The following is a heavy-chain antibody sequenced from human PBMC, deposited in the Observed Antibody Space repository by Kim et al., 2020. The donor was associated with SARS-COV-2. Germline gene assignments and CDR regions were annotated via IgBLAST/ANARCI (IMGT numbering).Heavy chain of an antibody. CDR1: GFTFSRYW. J-gene: IGHJ4*02. V-gene: IGHV3-7*03. CDR3: ATGGAAAGHFAY. D-gene: IGHD6-13*01. Sequence: GGSLRLSCAASGFTFSRYWMSWVRPAPGKGLEWVSNIKRDGSETYYVDSMKGRFTISRDNAKKSLWLQMNSLRAEDTAVYYCATGGAAAGHFAYWGEGTLGSLSS. CDR2: IKRDGSET.